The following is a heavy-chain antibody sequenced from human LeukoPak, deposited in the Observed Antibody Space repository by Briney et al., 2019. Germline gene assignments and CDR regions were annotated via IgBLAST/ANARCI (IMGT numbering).Heavy chain of an antibody. CDR2: ISGSGGAT. V-gene: IGHV3-23*01. CDR1: GFTFSSYA. CDR3: AKQLQWLIHFDS. J-gene: IGHJ4*02. Sequence: GGSLRLSCAASGFTFSSYAMSWVRQPPGKGLEWVSVISGSGGATHYADSVKGRFTISRDNSKNTLYLQMNSLRAEDTAVYYCAKQLQWLIHFDSWGQGTLVTVSS. D-gene: IGHD6-19*01.